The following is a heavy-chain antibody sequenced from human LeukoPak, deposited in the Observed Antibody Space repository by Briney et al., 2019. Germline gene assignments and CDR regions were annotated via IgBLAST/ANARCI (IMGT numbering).Heavy chain of an antibody. Sequence: ASVKVSCKASGYTFTSYAMNWVRQAPGQGLEWMGWINTNTGNPTYAQGFTGRFVFSLDTSVSTAYLQISSLKAEDTAVYYCARVSRGRRYSSLSKPYYFDYWGQGTLVTVSS. V-gene: IGHV7-4-1*02. CDR1: GYTFTSYA. D-gene: IGHD6-6*01. CDR3: ARVSRGRRYSSLSKPYYFDY. J-gene: IGHJ4*02. CDR2: INTNTGNP.